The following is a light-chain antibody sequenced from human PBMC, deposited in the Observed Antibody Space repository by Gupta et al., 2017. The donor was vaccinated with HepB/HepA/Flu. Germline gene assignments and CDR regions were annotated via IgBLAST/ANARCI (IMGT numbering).Light chain of an antibody. CDR1: TGAVTSGHY. CDR2: DTS. CDR3: LLSYSGAFVV. J-gene: IGLJ2*01. V-gene: IGLV7-46*01. Sequence: QAVVTQEPSLPLSPGGTVTLTCRSSTGAVTSGHYPYWFQQKPGQAPRTLIYDTSKKYSWTPARFSGSLLGGKAALTLSGAQPEDEAEYYCLLSYSGAFVVFGGGTKLTVL.